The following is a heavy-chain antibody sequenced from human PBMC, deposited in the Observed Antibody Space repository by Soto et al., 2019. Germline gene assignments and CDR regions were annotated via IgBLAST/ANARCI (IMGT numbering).Heavy chain of an antibody. D-gene: IGHD6-19*01. CDR1: GYTFTDYY. J-gene: IGHJ6*02. CDR3: ARIAVAGTYYYYGMDV. CDR2: INPNSGGT. V-gene: IGHV1-2*02. Sequence: ASEKVSCKASGYTFTDYYIQWVRQAPGQGPEWMGWINPNSGGTNYAQKFQGRVTMTRDTSISTAYMELSRLRSDDTAVYYCARIAVAGTYYYYGMDVWGQGTTVTVSS.